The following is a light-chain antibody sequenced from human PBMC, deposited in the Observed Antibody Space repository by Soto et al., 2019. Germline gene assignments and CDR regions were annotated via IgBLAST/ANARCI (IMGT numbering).Light chain of an antibody. CDR2: DTS. CDR3: HQRSNWPPYT. Sequence: EIVLTQSPATLSLSPGERATVSCRASQSVTTYLAWYQQKPGQAPRLLIFDTSNRAPGIPTRFSGSGSGTDFTLTISSLEPEDFAVYYCHQRSNWPPYTFGQGTKVDIK. V-gene: IGKV3-11*01. J-gene: IGKJ2*01. CDR1: QSVTTY.